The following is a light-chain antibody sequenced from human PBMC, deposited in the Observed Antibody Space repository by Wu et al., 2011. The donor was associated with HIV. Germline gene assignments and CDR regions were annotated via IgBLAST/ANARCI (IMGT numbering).Light chain of an antibody. CDR1: QNIRSY. Sequence: DIQMTQSPSSLSASVGDRVTISCRASQNIRSYLNWYQQKPGKAPKLLIYIASSLQNGVPSRFRGSGSGTDFTLTISSLQPEDIATYFCQQSYDSPWTFGQGTKVEIK. CDR3: QQSYDSPWT. V-gene: IGKV1-39*01. CDR2: IAS. J-gene: IGKJ1*01.